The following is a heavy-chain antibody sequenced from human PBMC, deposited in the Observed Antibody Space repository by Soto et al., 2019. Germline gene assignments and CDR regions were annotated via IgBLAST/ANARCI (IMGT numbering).Heavy chain of an antibody. Sequence: QVQVVQSGAEVKKPGSSVKVSCKASGSTFSSYTITWVRQAPGQGLEWLGRIIPIFGVTNYAQKFQDRLTMSADRPTTTAYMELSSLTSADTAVYYCVRDWESTTQTWGFGDSWGQGTLVTVSS. CDR2: IIPIFGVT. J-gene: IGHJ4*02. CDR1: GSTFSSYT. V-gene: IGHV1-69*04. CDR3: VRDWESTTQTWGFGDS. D-gene: IGHD3-10*01.